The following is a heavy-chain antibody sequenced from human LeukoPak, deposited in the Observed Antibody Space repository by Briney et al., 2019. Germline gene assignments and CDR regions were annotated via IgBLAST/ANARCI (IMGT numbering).Heavy chain of an antibody. Sequence: ASVKVSCKASGYTFTGYDMHWVRQAPGQGLEWMGWINAYSGSTNYAQKFQGRVTMTTDTSTSTAYMELSRLRSDDTAVYYCAREGSRYSSGWYGYWGQGTLVTVSS. D-gene: IGHD6-19*01. V-gene: IGHV1-2*02. CDR2: INAYSGST. J-gene: IGHJ4*02. CDR3: AREGSRYSSGWYGY. CDR1: GYTFTGYD.